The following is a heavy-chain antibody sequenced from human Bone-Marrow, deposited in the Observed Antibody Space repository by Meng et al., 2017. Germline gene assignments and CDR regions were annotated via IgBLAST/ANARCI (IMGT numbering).Heavy chain of an antibody. Sequence: SVKVSCKASGGTFSSYAISWVRQAPGQGLEWMGGIIPIFGTANYAQKFQGRVTMTRDTSISTAYMELSRLRSDDTAVYYCARVYCTNGVCYYYFDYWGQGTLVTVSS. CDR3: ARVYCTNGVCYYYFDY. CDR1: GGTFSSYA. CDR2: IIPIFGTA. V-gene: IGHV1-69*05. J-gene: IGHJ4*02. D-gene: IGHD2-8*01.